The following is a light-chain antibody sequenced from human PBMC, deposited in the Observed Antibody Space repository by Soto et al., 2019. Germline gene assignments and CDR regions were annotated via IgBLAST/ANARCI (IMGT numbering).Light chain of an antibody. J-gene: IGLJ2*01. Sequence: QSVLTQPPSASGTPGQRVTISCSGSTSNIGSNYVSWYQQLPGTAPRLLIYNNFQRPSGVPDRFSGSKSGPSASLAISGLRSEDEADYYCATWDDSLSGHVVFGGGTQLTVL. V-gene: IGLV1-47*02. CDR1: TSNIGSNY. CDR2: NNF. CDR3: ATWDDSLSGHVV.